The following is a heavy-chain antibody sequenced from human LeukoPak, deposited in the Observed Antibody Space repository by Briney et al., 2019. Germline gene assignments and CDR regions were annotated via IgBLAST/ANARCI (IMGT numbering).Heavy chain of an antibody. CDR2: IIPIFGTA. V-gene: IGHV1-69*13. Sequence: SVKVSCKASGYTFTSYGVSWVRQAPGQGLEWMGGIIPIFGTANYAQKFQGRVTITADESTSTAYMELSSLRSEDTAVYYCAKSAGYSSSWSTGIIDYWGQGTLVTVSS. J-gene: IGHJ4*02. CDR1: GYTFTSYG. CDR3: AKSAGYSSSWSTGIIDY. D-gene: IGHD6-13*01.